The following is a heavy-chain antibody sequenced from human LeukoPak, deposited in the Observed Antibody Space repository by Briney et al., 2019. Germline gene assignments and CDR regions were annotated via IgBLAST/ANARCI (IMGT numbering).Heavy chain of an antibody. CDR3: ANIRQYCSSTSCYTEY. J-gene: IGHJ4*02. Sequence: PGGSLRLSCAASGFTFSSYAMSWVRQAPGKGLEWVSAISGSGGSTYYADSVKGRFTISRDNSKNTLYLQMNSLRAEDTAVYYCANIRQYCSSTSCYTEYWGQGTLVTVSS. V-gene: IGHV3-23*01. CDR1: GFTFSSYA. D-gene: IGHD2-2*02. CDR2: ISGSGGST.